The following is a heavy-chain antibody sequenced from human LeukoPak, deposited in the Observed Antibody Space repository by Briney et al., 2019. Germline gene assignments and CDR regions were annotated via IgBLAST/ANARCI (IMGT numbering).Heavy chain of an antibody. Sequence: GESLMISCEAAGYNSNIYCIGWVRHMHGKGMELMGIISPDGTDTRYCPSFESQLTISADSSNNTAFLQWSSLKAATAANYYGARQQAVPGPGIDYWGQGTVVIVSS. D-gene: IGHD6-19*01. CDR2: ISPDGTDT. CDR3: ARQQAVPGPGIDY. V-gene: IGHV5-51*01. J-gene: IGHJ4*02. CDR1: GYNSNIYC.